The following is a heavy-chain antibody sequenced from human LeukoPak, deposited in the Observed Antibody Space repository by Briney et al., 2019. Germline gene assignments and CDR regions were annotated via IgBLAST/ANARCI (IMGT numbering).Heavy chain of an antibody. CDR2: IYHSGGT. D-gene: IGHD2-8*01. V-gene: IGHV4-30-2*01. J-gene: IGHJ3*02. CDR1: GDSISTGAYY. Sequence: PSETLSLTCTVSGDSISTGAYYWSWIRQPPGKGLEWIGYIYHSGGTYYNPSLKSRLTMSVDRSENQFSLKLSSVTAADTALYYCARHSGVLDTIPFDIWGQGTMVTVSS. CDR3: ARHSGVLDTIPFDI.